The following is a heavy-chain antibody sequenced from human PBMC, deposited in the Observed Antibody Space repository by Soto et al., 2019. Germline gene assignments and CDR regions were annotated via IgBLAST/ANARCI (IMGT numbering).Heavy chain of an antibody. CDR2: VYYSGAT. Sequence: PSETLSLTCTVSGDSMTNNYWGWIRQPPGKGLEWIGYVYYSGATNYNPSLKSRVSMSPDPSRNQFSLKLTSVTAADTAVYYCARAMGASGTYYYYYGMDVWGQGTMVTVSS. CDR3: ARAMGASGTYYYYYGMDV. V-gene: IGHV4-59*01. J-gene: IGHJ6*02. CDR1: GDSMTNNY. D-gene: IGHD3-10*01.